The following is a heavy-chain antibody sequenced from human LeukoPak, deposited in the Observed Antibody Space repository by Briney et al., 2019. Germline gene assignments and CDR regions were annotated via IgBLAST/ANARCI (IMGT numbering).Heavy chain of an antibody. CDR2: ISFDGSDK. V-gene: IGHV3-30*03. CDR1: GFTFNNYG. Sequence: PGRSLRLSCAGSGFTFNNYGIHWVRQAPGKGLEWVAVISFDGSDKYYADSVKGRFTISRDHSKNTLYLQMNSLRAEDTAVYYCAREDMFGGSHDAFDIWGQGTMVTVSS. CDR3: AREDMFGGSHDAFDI. D-gene: IGHD3-10*02. J-gene: IGHJ3*02.